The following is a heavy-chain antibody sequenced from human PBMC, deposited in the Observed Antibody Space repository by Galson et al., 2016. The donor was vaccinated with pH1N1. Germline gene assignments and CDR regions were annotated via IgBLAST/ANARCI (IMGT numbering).Heavy chain of an antibody. CDR3: ARGGSYYDY. D-gene: IGHD1-26*01. CDR2: ISRMFGAP. J-gene: IGHJ4*02. Sequence: SVKVSCKASGYTFIGYYLHWVRQAPGQGLEWMGGISRMFGAPNYAHHFQDRVTITTDDSTSTAYMELMSLRSEDTAVYYCARGGSYYDYWGQGTLVTVAS. V-gene: IGHV1-69*05. CDR1: GYTFIGYY.